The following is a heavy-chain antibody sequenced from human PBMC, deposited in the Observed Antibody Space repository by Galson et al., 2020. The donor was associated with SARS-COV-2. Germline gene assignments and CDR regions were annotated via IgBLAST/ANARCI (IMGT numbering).Heavy chain of an antibody. J-gene: IGHJ6*02. V-gene: IGHV3-74*01. CDR3: ARDYVLLWFGGPYYGMYV. CDR2: INSDGSST. Sequence: GESLKISCAASGFTFSSYWMHWVRQAPGKGLVWVSRINSDGSSTSYADSVKGRFTISRDNAKNTLYLQMNSLRAEDTAVYYCARDYVLLWFGGPYYGMYVWLQGPTVSFSS. D-gene: IGHD3-10*01. CDR1: GFTFSSYW.